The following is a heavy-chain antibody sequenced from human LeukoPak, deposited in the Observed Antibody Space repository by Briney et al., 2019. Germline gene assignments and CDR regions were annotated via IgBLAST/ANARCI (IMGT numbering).Heavy chain of an antibody. D-gene: IGHD6-13*01. CDR1: GFTFSSYA. CDR3: ARCLLIGIAAAGKGIDY. Sequence: PGGSLRLSCAASGFTFSSYAMHWVRQAPGKGLEWVAVISYDGSNKYYADSVKGRFTISRDNSKNTLYLQMDSLRAEDTAVYYCARCLLIGIAAAGKGIDYWGQGTLVTVSS. J-gene: IGHJ4*02. V-gene: IGHV3-30-3*01. CDR2: ISYDGSNK.